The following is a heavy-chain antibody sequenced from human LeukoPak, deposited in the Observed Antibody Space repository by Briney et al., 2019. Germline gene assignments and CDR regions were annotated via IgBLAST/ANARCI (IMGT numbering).Heavy chain of an antibody. D-gene: IGHD2-2*01. CDR1: GGTFSSYA. CDR2: IIPIFGTA. CDR3: ARAEYCSSTSCPHPNWFDP. J-gene: IGHJ5*02. V-gene: IGHV1-69*06. Sequence: SVKVSCKASGGTFSSYAISWVRQAPGQGLEWMGRIIPIFGTANYAQKFQGRVTITADKSTSTAYMELSSLRSEDTAVYYCARAEYCSSTSCPHPNWFDPWGQGTLVTVSS.